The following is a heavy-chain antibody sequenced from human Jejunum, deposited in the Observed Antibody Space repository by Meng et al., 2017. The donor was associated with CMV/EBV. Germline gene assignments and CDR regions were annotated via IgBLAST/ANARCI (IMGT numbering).Heavy chain of an antibody. D-gene: IGHD3-10*01. V-gene: IGHV4-39*01. Sequence: WGVIPRPPGEGLDCIVHFYASVRLYYSPSLGRRAPISVDRSKNQFSLKLSSVTAADTAVYYCVKISYASESYRFRGWFDPWGQGTLVTVSS. CDR3: VKISYASESYRFRGWFDP. J-gene: IGHJ5*02. CDR2: FYASVRL.